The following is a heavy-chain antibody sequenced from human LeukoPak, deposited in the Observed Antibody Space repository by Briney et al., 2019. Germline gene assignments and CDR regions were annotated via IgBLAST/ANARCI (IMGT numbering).Heavy chain of an antibody. V-gene: IGHV4-59*01. CDR3: ARRHSSGWELPYFDY. D-gene: IGHD6-19*01. CDR1: GGSFSSYY. J-gene: IGHJ4*02. CDR2: IYYSGST. Sequence: SETLSLTCTVSGGSFSSYYWSWIRQPPGKGLEWIGYIYYSGSTNYNPSLKSRVTISVDTSKNQFSLKLSSVTAADTAVYYCARRHSSGWELPYFDYWGQGTLVTVSS.